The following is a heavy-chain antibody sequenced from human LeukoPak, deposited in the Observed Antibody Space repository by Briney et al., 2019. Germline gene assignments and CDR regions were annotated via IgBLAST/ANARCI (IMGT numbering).Heavy chain of an antibody. CDR3: ARATGRYFDY. V-gene: IGHV3-9*01. J-gene: IGHJ4*02. CDR2: ISWKSGSI. Sequence: GGSLRLPRAGSGHLFNHYAIHWVRHPPAKALEGVSGISWKSGSIDYADSVKGRFTIARDNSKNTLYLQMNSLRAEDTSVYYCARATGRYFDYWGQGTLVTVSS. D-gene: IGHD1-1*01. CDR1: GHLFNHYA.